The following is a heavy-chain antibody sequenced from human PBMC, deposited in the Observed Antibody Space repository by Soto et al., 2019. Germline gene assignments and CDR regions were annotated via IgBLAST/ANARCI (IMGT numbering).Heavy chain of an antibody. CDR2: VDYSGTA. V-gene: IGHV4-39*01. CDR3: ARITGRHLDY. CDR1: SGSISVTNVF. Sequence: SETLSLTCTVSSGSISVTNVFWGWVRQPPGKGLEWIGNVDYSGTAYFSPSLATRVTFHVDTSKNQFSLTLYSVTAADTAVYYCARITGRHLDYWVQGILVTVSS. J-gene: IGHJ4*02. D-gene: IGHD1-20*01.